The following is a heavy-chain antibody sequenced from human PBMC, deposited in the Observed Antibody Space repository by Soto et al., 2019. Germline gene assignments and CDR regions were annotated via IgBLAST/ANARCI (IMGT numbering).Heavy chain of an antibody. Sequence: PSETLSLTCTVSGGSVSSGSYYWSWIRQPPGKGLEWIGYIYYSGSTNYNPSLKSRVTISVDTSKNQFSLKLSSVTAADTAVYYCARDPLSDFWSGYYTSVPWSQGTLVTVSS. V-gene: IGHV4-61*01. J-gene: IGHJ5*02. CDR2: IYYSGST. CDR3: ARDPLSDFWSGYYTSVP. D-gene: IGHD3-3*01. CDR1: GGSVSSGSYY.